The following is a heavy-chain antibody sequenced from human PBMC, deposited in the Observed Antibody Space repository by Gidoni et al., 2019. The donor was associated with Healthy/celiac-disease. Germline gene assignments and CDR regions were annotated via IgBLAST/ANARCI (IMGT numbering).Heavy chain of an antibody. D-gene: IGHD4-17*01. CDR1: GFTFSNAW. Sequence: EVQLVESGGGLVKPGGSLRLSCAASGFTFSNAWMSWVRQAPGKGLEWVGRIKSKTDGGTTDYAAPVKGRFTISRDDSKNTLYLQMNSLKTEDTAVYYCTTDRTVTTEIDYWGQGTLVTVSS. CDR2: IKSKTDGGTT. CDR3: TTDRTVTTEIDY. J-gene: IGHJ4*02. V-gene: IGHV3-15*01.